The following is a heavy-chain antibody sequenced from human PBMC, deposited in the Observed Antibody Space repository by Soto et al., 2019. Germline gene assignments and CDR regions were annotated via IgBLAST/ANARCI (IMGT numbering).Heavy chain of an antibody. D-gene: IGHD2-8*01. CDR2: INHSGST. CDR3: ASRPCTNDVCYLFDY. J-gene: IGHJ4*02. Sequence: SETLSLTCAVYGGSFSGYYWSWIRQPPGKGLEWIGEINHSGSTNYNPSLKSRVTISVDTSKNQLSLKLSSVTAADTAVYYCASRPCTNDVCYLFDYWGQGTLVTVSS. CDR1: GGSFSGYY. V-gene: IGHV4-34*01.